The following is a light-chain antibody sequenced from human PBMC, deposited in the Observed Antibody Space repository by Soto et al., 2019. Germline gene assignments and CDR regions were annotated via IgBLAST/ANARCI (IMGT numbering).Light chain of an antibody. V-gene: IGKV3-15*01. CDR3: HQYYNWPPYT. CDR2: GAF. CDR1: QNINVN. Sequence: EIVLTQSPATLSVSPGERATLSCRTSQNINVNLAWYQQKPGQAPRLLIYGAFTRATAVPARFSGSGSGTEFTLTISCLHSEDFAVYYCHQYYNWPPYTFGLGTKVDIK. J-gene: IGKJ2*01.